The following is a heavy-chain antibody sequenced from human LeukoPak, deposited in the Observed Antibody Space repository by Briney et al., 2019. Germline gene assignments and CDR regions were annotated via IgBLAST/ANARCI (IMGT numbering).Heavy chain of an antibody. D-gene: IGHD3-16*02. Sequence: SETLSLTCAVSGASFSGYYWNWIRQPPGKGLEWIGEISHSGSTNYNPSLKSRVTISVDASNMQFSLKLSSVTAADTAVYYCARVYGGVWGSSRYWYNWFDPWGQGTLVTVSS. V-gene: IGHV4-34*01. J-gene: IGHJ5*02. CDR2: ISHSGST. CDR1: GASFSGYY. CDR3: ARVYGGVWGSSRYWYNWFDP.